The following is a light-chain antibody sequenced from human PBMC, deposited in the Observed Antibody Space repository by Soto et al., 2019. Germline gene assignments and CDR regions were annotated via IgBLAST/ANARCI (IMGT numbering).Light chain of an antibody. Sequence: DIQMTQSPSTLSASVGERVTITCRASQSVSNWLAWYQQKPGKAPKVLIYDVSSLDRGVPSRFSGSGSGTELILTISSLQPDDFATYYCQQYHSYPYTFGQGTKLEIK. CDR1: QSVSNW. J-gene: IGKJ2*01. CDR2: DVS. V-gene: IGKV1-5*01. CDR3: QQYHSYPYT.